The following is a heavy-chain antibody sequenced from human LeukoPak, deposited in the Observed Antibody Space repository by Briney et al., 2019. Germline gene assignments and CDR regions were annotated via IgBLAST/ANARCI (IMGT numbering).Heavy chain of an antibody. CDR3: ARGGGDIVVVPAADFDY. D-gene: IGHD2-2*01. Sequence: PGGSLRLSCAASGFTFSSYAMHWVRQAPGKGLEWVAVISYDGSNKYYADSVKGRFTISRDNSKNTLYLQMNSLRAEDTAVYYCARGGGDIVVVPAADFDYWGQGTLVTVSS. CDR2: ISYDGSNK. V-gene: IGHV3-30-3*01. CDR1: GFTFSSYA. J-gene: IGHJ4*02.